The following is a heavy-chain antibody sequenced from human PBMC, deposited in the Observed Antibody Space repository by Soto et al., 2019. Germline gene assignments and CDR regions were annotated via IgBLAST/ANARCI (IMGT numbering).Heavy chain of an antibody. V-gene: IGHV1-69*02. CDR2: IIPILGIA. D-gene: IGHD3-22*01. CDR3: ARKDYYDSSGYRRDFDY. CDR1: GGTFSSYT. Sequence: VKVSCKASGGTFSSYTISWVRQAPGQGLEWMGRIIPILGIANYAQKFQGRVTMTTDTSTSTAYMELRSLRSDDTAVYYGARKDYYDSSGYRRDFDYWGQGTLVTVSS. J-gene: IGHJ4*02.